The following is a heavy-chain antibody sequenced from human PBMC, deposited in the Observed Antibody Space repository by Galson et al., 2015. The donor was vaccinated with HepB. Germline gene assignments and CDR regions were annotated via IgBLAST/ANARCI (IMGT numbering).Heavy chain of an antibody. J-gene: IGHJ4*02. CDR2: ISYDGSNK. D-gene: IGHD3-22*01. CDR1: GFTFSSYA. Sequence: SLRLSCAASGFTFSSYAMHWVRQAPGKGLEWVAVISYDGSNKYYADSVKGRFTISRDNSKNTLYLQMNSLRAEDTAVYYCASAFGNYYDSSGYSNWGQGTLVTVSS. V-gene: IGHV3-30*04. CDR3: ASAFGNYYDSSGYSN.